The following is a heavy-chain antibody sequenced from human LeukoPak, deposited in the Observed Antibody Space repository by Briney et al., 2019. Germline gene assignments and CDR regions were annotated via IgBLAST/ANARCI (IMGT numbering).Heavy chain of an antibody. J-gene: IGHJ4*02. CDR2: IKYDGTEK. D-gene: IGHD5-18*01. CDR3: ARGGYRYGLGF. Sequence: GGSLRLSCAASGFTFSSYWMNWARQAPGKGLEWVANIKYDGTEKYYADSVKGRFTISRDKAENSLHLQMSSLRGEDTAVYYCARGGYRYGLGFWSQGTLVTVSS. V-gene: IGHV3-7*03. CDR1: GFTFSSYW.